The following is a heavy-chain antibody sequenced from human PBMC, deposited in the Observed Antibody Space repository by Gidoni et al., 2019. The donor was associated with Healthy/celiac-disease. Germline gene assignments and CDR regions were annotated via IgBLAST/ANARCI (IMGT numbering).Heavy chain of an antibody. D-gene: IGHD4-17*01. Sequence: VQLVETGGGVVEPGRSLSLSCADSGFTFSSYGMHWVRQAPGKGLEWGAVISYDGSNKYYADSVKGRFTISRDKSKNTLYLHMNSLRAEDTAVYYCAKGLLNGDYFDYWGQGTLVTVSS. V-gene: IGHV3-30*18. J-gene: IGHJ4*02. CDR1: GFTFSSYG. CDR3: AKGLLNGDYFDY. CDR2: ISYDGSNK.